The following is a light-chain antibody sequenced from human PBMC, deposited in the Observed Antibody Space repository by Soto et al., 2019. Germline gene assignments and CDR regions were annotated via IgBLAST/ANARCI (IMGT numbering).Light chain of an antibody. CDR1: QSVSNH. CDR2: GAS. J-gene: IGKJ1*01. Sequence: DIALTPSPAILSVSPWDRAALSCMAGQSVSNHLAWYQQKPGQTPRLVIYGASNRATGVPARFSGSGSGTDFTLTISSLQPEDFAVYYCLQYDDWHRTFGQGTKVDIK. V-gene: IGKV3-15*01. CDR3: LQYDDWHRT.